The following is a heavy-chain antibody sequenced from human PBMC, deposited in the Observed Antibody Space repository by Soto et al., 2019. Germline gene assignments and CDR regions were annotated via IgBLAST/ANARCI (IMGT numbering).Heavy chain of an antibody. J-gene: IGHJ4*02. V-gene: IGHV1-69*13. CDR1: GGTFSRYT. CDR2: ITPMFGTP. D-gene: IGHD3-22*01. CDR3: ARDGTLCDNSAYYYLY. Sequence: ASVKVSCKASGGTFSRYTITWVRQAPGQGLEWMGGITPMFGTPNYAQKFQGRVTITADESTSTAYMELRSLRSEDTAMYYCARDGTLCDNSAYYYLYWGQGTLVTVSS.